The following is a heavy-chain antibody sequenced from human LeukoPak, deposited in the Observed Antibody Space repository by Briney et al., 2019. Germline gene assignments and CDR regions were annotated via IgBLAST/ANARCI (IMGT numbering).Heavy chain of an antibody. CDR1: GFTFSSYA. J-gene: IGHJ4*02. Sequence: PGGSLRLSCAASGFTFSSYAMSWVRQAPGKGLEWVSAISGSGGSTYYADSVKGRFTISRDNSKNTLYLQMNSLGAEDTAVYYCAKFGSWYYSPYYFDYWGQGTLVTVSS. V-gene: IGHV3-23*01. CDR3: AKFGSWYYSPYYFDY. CDR2: ISGSGGST. D-gene: IGHD3-10*01.